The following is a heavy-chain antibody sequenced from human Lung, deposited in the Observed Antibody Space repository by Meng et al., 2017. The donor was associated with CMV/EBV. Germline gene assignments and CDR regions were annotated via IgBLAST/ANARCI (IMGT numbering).Heavy chain of an antibody. Sequence: GESLKISCAASGFTVTRNWMTWVRQAPGKGLEWVANINEDGTDKNYLDSVKGRFTISRDNVKKSEYLQMNTLRGEDTAVYYGARPIEGIRETLDYWGQGTXVTVAS. V-gene: IGHV3-7*01. D-gene: IGHD2-21*01. CDR3: ARPIEGIRETLDY. CDR1: GFTVTRNW. J-gene: IGHJ4*02. CDR2: INEDGTDK.